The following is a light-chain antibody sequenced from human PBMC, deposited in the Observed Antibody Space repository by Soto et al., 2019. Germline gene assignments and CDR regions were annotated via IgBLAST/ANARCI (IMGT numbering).Light chain of an antibody. CDR3: QHDYSIHAQT. V-gene: IGKV1-39*01. J-gene: IGKJ4*01. CDR1: QTITTY. Sequence: DIQMTQSPSSLSASVGDRVTISCRASQTITTYLHWYQHKPGRAPRLLISDVSTLQSGVTGSLRVSGSETEFTFTITYLQPVDVATYYCQHDYSIHAQTFGGGTKVDVK. CDR2: DVS.